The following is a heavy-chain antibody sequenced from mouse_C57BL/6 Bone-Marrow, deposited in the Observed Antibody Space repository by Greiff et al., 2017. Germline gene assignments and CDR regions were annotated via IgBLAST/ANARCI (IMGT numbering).Heavy chain of an antibody. Sequence: LQESGAELARPGASVKLSCTASGFTFTSYGISWVKQRTGQGLEWIGKIYPRSGNTYYNEKFKGKATLSADKSSSTAYMELSSLTSEEPAISIYEGDGYNVWYFGVWGTGTTVTVSS. J-gene: IGHJ1*03. CDR1: GFTFTSYG. V-gene: IGHV1-81*01. D-gene: IGHD2-3*01. CDR2: IYPRSGNT. CDR3: EGDGYNVWYFGV.